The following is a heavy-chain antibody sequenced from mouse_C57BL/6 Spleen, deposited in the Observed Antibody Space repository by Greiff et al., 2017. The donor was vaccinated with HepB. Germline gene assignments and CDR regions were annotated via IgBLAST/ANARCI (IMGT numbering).Heavy chain of an antibody. CDR2: IHPNSGST. Sequence: QVQLQQPGAELVKPGASVKLSCKASGYTFTSYWMHWVKQRPGQGLEWIGMIHPNSGSTNYNEKFKSKATLTVDKSSSTAYMQLSSLTSEDSAVYDCARSSDGYSGAMDYWGQGTSVTVSS. CDR3: ARSSDGYSGAMDY. CDR1: GYTFTSYW. J-gene: IGHJ4*01. D-gene: IGHD2-3*01. V-gene: IGHV1-64*01.